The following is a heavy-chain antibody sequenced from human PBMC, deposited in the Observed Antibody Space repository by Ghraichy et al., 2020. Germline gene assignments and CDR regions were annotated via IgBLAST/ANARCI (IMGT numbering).Heavy chain of an antibody. V-gene: IGHV4-59*01. CDR2: AHSSGSA. J-gene: IGHJ4*02. CDR1: GGSFTTYY. Sequence: SETLSLTCTVSGGSFTTYYWSWIRQPPGKGLQWIGYAHSSGSAYYNRSLKSRVTISVDTSQNQFSLRMTSLTAADTAVYYCARRHGYSGSMDYWGQGTLVSVSS. D-gene: IGHD5-12*01. CDR3: ARRHGYSGSMDY.